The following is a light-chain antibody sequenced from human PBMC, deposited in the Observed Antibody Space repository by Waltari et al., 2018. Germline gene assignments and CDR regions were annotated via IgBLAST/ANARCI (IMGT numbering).Light chain of an antibody. CDR2: EVS. V-gene: IGLV2-14*01. J-gene: IGLJ3*02. CDR3: CSHTKMDTWV. Sequence: QSALTQPASMSGSPGPSIPISSVGTPSDIADNTRVSWYQQFPGEVPKPLLHEVSNRPSGISSRFSGSKSGTTAFLSISGLQPEDEADYYCCSHTKMDTWVFGGGTTLTVL. CDR1: PSDIADNTR.